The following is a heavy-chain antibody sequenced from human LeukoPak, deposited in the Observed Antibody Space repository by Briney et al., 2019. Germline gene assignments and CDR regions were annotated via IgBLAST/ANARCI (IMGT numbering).Heavy chain of an antibody. J-gene: IGHJ4*02. D-gene: IGHD4-17*01. V-gene: IGHV3-53*01. Sequence: GGSLRLSCAASGFTVSSNYMSWVRQAPGKGLEWVSVIYSGGSTYYADSVKGRFTISRDNSKNTLYLQMNSLRAEDTAVYYCARAILYGAVDYWGQGTLVTVSS. CDR3: ARAILYGAVDY. CDR1: GFTVSSNY. CDR2: IYSGGST.